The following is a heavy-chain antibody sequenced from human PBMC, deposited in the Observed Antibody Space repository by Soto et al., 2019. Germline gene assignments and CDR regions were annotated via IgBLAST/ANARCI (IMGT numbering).Heavy chain of an antibody. V-gene: IGHV3-30*18. D-gene: IGHD4-4*01. CDR1: GFTFSSYG. CDR2: ISYDGSNK. Sequence: SGGSLRLSCAASGFTFSSYGMHWVRQAPGKGLEWVAVISYDGSNKYYADSVKGRFTISRDNSKNTLYLQMNSLRAEDMAVYYCAKDAKTYSNYVGYYYYGMDVWGQGTTVTVSS. CDR3: AKDAKTYSNYVGYYYYGMDV. J-gene: IGHJ6*02.